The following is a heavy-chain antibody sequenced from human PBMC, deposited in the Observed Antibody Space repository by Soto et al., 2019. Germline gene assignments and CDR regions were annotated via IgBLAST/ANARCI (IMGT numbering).Heavy chain of an antibody. V-gene: IGHV4-39*01. CDR1: GGSISISTYY. J-gene: IGHJ4*02. D-gene: IGHD1-1*01. Sequence: SETLSLTCTVSGGSISISTYYWGWIRQPPGKGLEWIGNIYYSGTTYYYPSLKSRVTISVDTFNNQFSLKLTSVTAADTAVYYCARLYNDNWYFDYWGQGTLVTVSS. CDR3: ARLYNDNWYFDY. CDR2: IYYSGTT.